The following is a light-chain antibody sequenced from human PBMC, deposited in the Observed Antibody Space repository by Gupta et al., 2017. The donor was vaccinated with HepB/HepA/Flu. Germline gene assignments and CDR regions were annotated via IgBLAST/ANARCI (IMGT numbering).Light chain of an antibody. J-gene: IGLJ2*01. Sequence: SVLTQPPSASGTPGQRVTIPCSGSSSNIGSNYVYWYQQLPGTAPKLLIYRNNQRPSGVPDRFSGSKSGTSASLAISGLRSEDEADYYCAAWDDSLSDVVFGGGTKLTVL. CDR2: RNN. V-gene: IGLV1-47*01. CDR1: SSNIGSNY. CDR3: AAWDDSLSDVV.